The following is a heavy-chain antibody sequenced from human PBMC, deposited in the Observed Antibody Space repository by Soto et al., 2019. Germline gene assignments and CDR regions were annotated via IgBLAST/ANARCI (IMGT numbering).Heavy chain of an antibody. D-gene: IGHD3-22*01. CDR1: GYTFTSYG. Sequence: ASVKVSCKASGYTFTSYGISWVRQAPGQGLEWMGWISAYNGNTDYAQKLQGRVTMTTDTSTSTAYMELRSLRSDDTAVYYCARGGRHDSSGYYLPFSGMDVWGQGTTVTVSS. CDR3: ARGGRHDSSGYYLPFSGMDV. CDR2: ISAYNGNT. J-gene: IGHJ6*02. V-gene: IGHV1-18*01.